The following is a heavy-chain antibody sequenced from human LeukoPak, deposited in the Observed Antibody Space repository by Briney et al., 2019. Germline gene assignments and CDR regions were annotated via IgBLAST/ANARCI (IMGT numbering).Heavy chain of an antibody. J-gene: IGHJ4*02. CDR2: IKQDGSEK. V-gene: IGHV3-7*01. D-gene: IGHD3-10*01. Sequence: GGSLRLSCAASGFTFSSYWMSWVRQAPGKGLEWVANIKQDGSEKYYADSVKGRFTISRDNAKNSLYLQMNSLRAEDTAVYYCARAGYGSGSYYHPSHLFDYWGQGTLVTVSS. CDR3: ARAGYGSGSYYHPSHLFDY. CDR1: GFTFSSYW.